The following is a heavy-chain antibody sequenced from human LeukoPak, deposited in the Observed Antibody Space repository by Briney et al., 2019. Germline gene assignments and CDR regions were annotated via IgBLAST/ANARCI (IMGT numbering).Heavy chain of an antibody. CDR2: INPNSGGT. V-gene: IGHV1-2*02. J-gene: IGHJ4*02. Sequence: ASVKVSCKASGYTFTGDYMHWVRQAPGQGLAWMGWINPNSGGTNYAQKFQGRVTMTRDTSISTAYMELSRLRSDDTAVYYCARLAMGGDCFDYWGQGTLVTVSS. CDR1: GYTFTGDY. CDR3: ARLAMGGDCFDY. D-gene: IGHD2-21*01.